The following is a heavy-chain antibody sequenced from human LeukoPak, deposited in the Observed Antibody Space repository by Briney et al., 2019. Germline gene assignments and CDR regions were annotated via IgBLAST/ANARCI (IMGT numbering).Heavy chain of an antibody. CDR2: IYPGDSDT. D-gene: IGHD2-8*01. J-gene: IGHJ4*02. CDR1: GYSFTTYW. Sequence: GESLKISCEVSGYSFTTYWIGWVRQMPGKGLEWMGIIYPGDSDTRYSPSFQGQVTISADKSISTAYLQWSSLKASDTAMYYCATRGGYCTNGVCYFDYWGQGTLVTVSS. V-gene: IGHV5-51*01. CDR3: ATRGGYCTNGVCYFDY.